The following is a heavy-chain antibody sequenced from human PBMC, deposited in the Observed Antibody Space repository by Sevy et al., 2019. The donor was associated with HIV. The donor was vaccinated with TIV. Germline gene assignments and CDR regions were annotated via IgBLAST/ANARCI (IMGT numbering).Heavy chain of an antibody. Sequence: GESLKISCKGSGYNFPNYGIAWVRQMPGKVLEWMGIIYPGDSDVRYSPSFQGQVTFSADKSISTAYLQWSSLKASDSAIYYCARGVLASYFDYWGQGTLVTVSS. D-gene: IGHD2-8*01. CDR3: ARGVLASYFDY. CDR1: GYNFPNYG. J-gene: IGHJ4*02. CDR2: IYPGDSDV. V-gene: IGHV5-51*01.